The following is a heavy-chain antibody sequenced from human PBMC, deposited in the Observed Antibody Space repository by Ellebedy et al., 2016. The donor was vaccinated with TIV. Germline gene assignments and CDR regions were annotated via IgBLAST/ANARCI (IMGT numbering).Heavy chain of an antibody. CDR1: GFTFSYYW. CDR3: ARSVNTVVAGDYYGMDV. D-gene: IGHD2-2*01. Sequence: PGGSLRLSCTASGFTFSYYWMHWVRQAPGKGLVWVSRIDSDGRDTRYADSVKGRFTSSRDNAKNTMYLQMNSLRADDTAVYYCARSVNTVVAGDYYGMDVWGQGTTVTVSS. V-gene: IGHV3-74*01. J-gene: IGHJ6*02. CDR2: IDSDGRDT.